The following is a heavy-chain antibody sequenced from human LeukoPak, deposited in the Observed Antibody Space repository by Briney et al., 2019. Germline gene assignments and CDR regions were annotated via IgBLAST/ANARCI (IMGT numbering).Heavy chain of an antibody. D-gene: IGHD3-3*01. CDR1: GFTFSSYG. CDR2: ISSISTYT. CDR3: TRTHIAQYDFWTASL. J-gene: IGHJ4*02. V-gene: IGHV3-21*01. Sequence: GVSLRLSCAASGFTFSSYGVNWVRQAPGKGPEWVSSISSISTYTHYADSVKGRFTISRDNDKNSLYLQMNSLRAVDTAVYYCTRTHIAQYDFWTASLWGQGTLVTVSS.